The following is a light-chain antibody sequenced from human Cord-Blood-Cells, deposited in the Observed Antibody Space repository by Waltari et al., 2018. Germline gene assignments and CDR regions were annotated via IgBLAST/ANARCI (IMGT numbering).Light chain of an antibody. CDR3: SSYTSSSTLV. J-gene: IGLJ2*01. CDR2: DVS. V-gene: IGLV2-14*01. CDR1: SSDVGGYTY. Sequence: QSALTQPASVSGSPGQSLTISCTGTSSDVGGYTYVSWYQQHPGKAPKPMIYDVSNRPSGVSNRFSGSKSGNTASLTISGLQAEDEADYYCSSYTSSSTLVFGGGTKLTVL.